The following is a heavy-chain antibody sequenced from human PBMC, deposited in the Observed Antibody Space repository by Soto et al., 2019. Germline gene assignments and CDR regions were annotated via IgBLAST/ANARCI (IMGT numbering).Heavy chain of an antibody. D-gene: IGHD2-15*01. Sequence: GESLKISCNGSGYSFTIYCISWVLQMPGKGLEWMGRIDPSDSYTNYSPSFQGHVTISADKSISTAYLQWSSLKASDTAMYYCARLDSLTWWFEPWGQGTLVTVSS. J-gene: IGHJ5*02. CDR1: GYSFTIYC. V-gene: IGHV5-10-1*01. CDR2: IDPSDSYT. CDR3: ARLDSLTWWFEP.